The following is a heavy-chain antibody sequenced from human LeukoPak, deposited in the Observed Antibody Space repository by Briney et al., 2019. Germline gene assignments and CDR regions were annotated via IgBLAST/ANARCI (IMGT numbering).Heavy chain of an antibody. CDR3: AKGYYYGSGSYSRAFDI. CDR1: GFTFDGHA. Sequence: TGGSLRLSCAASGFTFDGHAMHWVRQAPGKGLEWVAGISWNSENTGYADSVKGRFTISRDNAKNSLYVQMNRLRPEDTALYYCAKGYYYGSGSYSRAFDIWGQGTMVTVSS. V-gene: IGHV3-9*01. D-gene: IGHD3-10*01. J-gene: IGHJ3*02. CDR2: ISWNSENT.